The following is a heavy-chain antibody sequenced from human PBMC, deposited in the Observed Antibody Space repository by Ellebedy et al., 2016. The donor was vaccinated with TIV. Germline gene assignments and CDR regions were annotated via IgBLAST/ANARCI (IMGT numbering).Heavy chain of an antibody. CDR3: ASLTTVTTSPTFDY. V-gene: IGHV3-30*04. J-gene: IGHJ4*02. Sequence: GESLKISXAASGFTFSSYAMHWVRQAPGKGLEWVAVISYDGSNKYYADSVKGRFTISRDNSKNTLYLQMNSLRAEDTAVYYCASLTTVTTSPTFDYWGQGTLVTVSS. CDR2: ISYDGSNK. CDR1: GFTFSSYA. D-gene: IGHD4-17*01.